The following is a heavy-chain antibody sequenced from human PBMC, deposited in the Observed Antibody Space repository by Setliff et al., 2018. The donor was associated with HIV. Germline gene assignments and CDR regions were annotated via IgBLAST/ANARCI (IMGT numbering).Heavy chain of an antibody. V-gene: IGHV4-38-2*02. J-gene: IGHJ3*02. CDR3: ARVSFWAFDI. D-gene: IGHD3-3*01. CDR2: IYHSGST. CDR1: GGSISGHY. Sequence: PSETLSLTCILSGGSISGHYWGWIRQPPGKGLEWIASIYHSGSTYSSPSLKSRVTISVDRSKNQFSLGLSSVTAADTAVYYCARVSFWAFDIWGQGSMVTVSS.